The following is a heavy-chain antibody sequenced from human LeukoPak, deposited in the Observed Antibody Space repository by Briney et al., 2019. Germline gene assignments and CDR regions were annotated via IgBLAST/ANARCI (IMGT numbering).Heavy chain of an antibody. D-gene: IGHD6-19*01. V-gene: IGHV4-59*08. J-gene: IGHJ3*01. Sequence: SETLSLTCTVSGGSISSYYWSWIRQPPGKGLEWIGYIYYSGSTNYNPSLKSRVTISVDTSKNQFSLKLSSVTAADTAVYYCARHITVTYDAFDLWGRGTMVTVSS. CDR3: ARHITVTYDAFDL. CDR2: IYYSGST. CDR1: GGSISSYY.